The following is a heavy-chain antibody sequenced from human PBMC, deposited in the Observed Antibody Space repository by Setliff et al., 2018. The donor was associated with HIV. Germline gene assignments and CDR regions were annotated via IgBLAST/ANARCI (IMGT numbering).Heavy chain of an antibody. CDR2: IYTSGST. J-gene: IGHJ4*02. CDR3: ARLRDMEWELIGLDY. D-gene: IGHD1-26*01. CDR1: GGSISGYY. Sequence: SETLSLTCTVSGGSISGYYWSWIRQPPGKGLEWIGYIYTSGSTNYNPSLKSRVTISVDTSKNQFSLKLSSVTAADTAIYYCARLRDMEWELIGLDYWGRGTLVTVSS. V-gene: IGHV4-4*08.